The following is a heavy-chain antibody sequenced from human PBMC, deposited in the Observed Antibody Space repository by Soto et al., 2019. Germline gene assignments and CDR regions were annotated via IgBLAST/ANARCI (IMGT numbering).Heavy chain of an antibody. CDR2: ISYDGSNK. D-gene: IGHD2-15*01. V-gene: IGHV3-30*18. Sequence: GGSLRLSCAASGFTFSSYGMHWVRQAPGKGLEWVAVISYDGSNKYYADSVKGRFTISRDNSKNTLYLQMNSLRAEDTAVYYCAKSGVCSGGSCYSQVSGAWFDPWGQGTLVTVSS. CDR3: AKSGVCSGGSCYSQVSGAWFDP. CDR1: GFTFSSYG. J-gene: IGHJ5*02.